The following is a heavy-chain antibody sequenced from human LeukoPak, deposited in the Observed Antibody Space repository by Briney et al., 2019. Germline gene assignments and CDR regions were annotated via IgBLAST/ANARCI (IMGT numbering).Heavy chain of an antibody. D-gene: IGHD4-17*01. Sequence: GGSLRLSCSASGFIFSNYGMYWVRQAPGKGLEFVSAISSDGDNTFYADSVKGRLTISRDNSKNTLYLQTSSLRGEDTAVYHCVRVNDYGDRNLYYFGYWGQGTLVTVSS. CDR1: GFIFSNYG. J-gene: IGHJ4*02. V-gene: IGHV3-64D*06. CDR2: ISSDGDNT. CDR3: VRVNDYGDRNLYYFGY.